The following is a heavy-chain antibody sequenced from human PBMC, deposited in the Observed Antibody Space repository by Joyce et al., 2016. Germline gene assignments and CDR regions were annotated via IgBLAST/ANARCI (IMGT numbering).Heavy chain of an antibody. CDR1: GFTLGGYA. V-gene: IGHV3-30*04. D-gene: IGHD3-22*01. J-gene: IGHJ3*02. CDR3: ARDLDYHVTGGHYYDADDI. CDR2: ILDDAITV. Sequence: QVQLVESGGGVVQPGRSLRLSCSASGFTLGGYAMQCVRQTPGKGLEWVAVILDDAITVHYADSVKGRCTISRDNSQNMVYLQLNSLTPEDTAVYYCARDLDYHVTGGHYYDADDIWGQGTMVTVSS.